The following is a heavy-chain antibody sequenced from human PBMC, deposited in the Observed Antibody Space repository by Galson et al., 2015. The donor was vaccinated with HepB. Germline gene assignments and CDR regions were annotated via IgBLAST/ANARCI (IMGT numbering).Heavy chain of an antibody. D-gene: IGHD1-26*01. Sequence: SVKVSCKASGYTFNSYGIIWVRQAPGQGLEWMGWISPYTANTDYAQKFQGRVTMTTGTSTSTAYMELRSLRSDDTAVYYCARDFLRRSYSVNAFDIWGQGTMVTVSS. V-gene: IGHV1-18*01. CDR3: ARDFLRRSYSVNAFDI. CDR1: GYTFNSYG. J-gene: IGHJ3*02. CDR2: ISPYTANT.